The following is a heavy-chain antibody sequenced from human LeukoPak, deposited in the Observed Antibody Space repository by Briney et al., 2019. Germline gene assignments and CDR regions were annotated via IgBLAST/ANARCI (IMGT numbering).Heavy chain of an antibody. CDR3: ARVVVGGTVTTQQYYYYYMDV. CDR2: ISYDGSNR. CDR1: GFTFSSYA. J-gene: IGHJ6*03. D-gene: IGHD4-17*01. Sequence: PGRSLRLSCAASGFTFSSYAMHWVRQAPGKGLEWVAVISYDGSNRYYADSVKGRFTISRDNSKNTLYLQMNSLRAEDTAVYYCARVVVGGTVTTQQYYYYYMDVWGKGTTVTVSS. V-gene: IGHV3-30*04.